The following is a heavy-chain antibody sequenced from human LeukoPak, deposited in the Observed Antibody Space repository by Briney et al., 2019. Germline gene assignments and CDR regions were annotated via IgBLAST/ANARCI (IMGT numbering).Heavy chain of an antibody. Sequence: GGSLRLSCAASGFTFSSYWMSWVRQAPGKGLEWVANIKQDGSEKYYVDSVKGRFTISRDNAKNSLYLQMNSLRAEDTAVYYCARDHILTTAYYYYYGMDVWGQGTTVTVSS. V-gene: IGHV3-7*01. D-gene: IGHD4-17*01. J-gene: IGHJ6*02. CDR2: IKQDGSEK. CDR3: ARDHILTTAYYYYYGMDV. CDR1: GFTFSSYW.